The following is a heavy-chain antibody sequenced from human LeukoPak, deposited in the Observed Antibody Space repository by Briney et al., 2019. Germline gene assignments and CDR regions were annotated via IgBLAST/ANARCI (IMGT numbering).Heavy chain of an antibody. CDR1: GGTFSSYA. Sequence: GASVKVSCKASGGTFSSYAISWVRQAPGQGLEWMGGIIPIFGTANYAQKFQERVTITRDMSTSTAYMELSSLRSEDTAVYYCAADPQVLWFGEFSTWGQGTLVTVSS. V-gene: IGHV1-69*05. CDR3: AADPQVLWFGEFST. J-gene: IGHJ5*02. D-gene: IGHD3-10*01. CDR2: IIPIFGTA.